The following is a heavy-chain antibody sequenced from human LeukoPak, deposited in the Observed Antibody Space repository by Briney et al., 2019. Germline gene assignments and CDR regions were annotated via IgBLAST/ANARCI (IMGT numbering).Heavy chain of an antibody. CDR2: INPNSGGT. J-gene: IGHJ3*02. V-gene: IGHV1-2*02. Sequence: GASVKVSCKASGYTFTGYYMHWVRQAPGQGLEWMGWINPNSGGTNYAQKFQGRVTMTRDTSISTAYMELSRLRSDDTAVYYCARVRAYYYDSSGYYLHPNDAFDIWGQGTMVTVSS. CDR1: GYTFTGYY. CDR3: ARVRAYYYDSSGYYLHPNDAFDI. D-gene: IGHD3-22*01.